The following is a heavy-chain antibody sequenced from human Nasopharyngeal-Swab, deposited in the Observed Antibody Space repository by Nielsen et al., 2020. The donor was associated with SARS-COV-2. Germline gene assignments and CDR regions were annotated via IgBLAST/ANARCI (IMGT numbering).Heavy chain of an antibody. CDR1: GFTFSSFG. CDR2: IAHDASNE. Sequence: GESLKISCAVSGFTFSSFGMHWVHQAPGKGLEWVAFIAHDASNEYYGDSVKGRFSISRDSSKNTLYLQMDSLRGEDTAVYYCARDAPAHYGAFYWGRGTLVTVSS. CDR3: ARDAPAHYGAFY. J-gene: IGHJ4*02. D-gene: IGHD4-17*01. V-gene: IGHV3-30*03.